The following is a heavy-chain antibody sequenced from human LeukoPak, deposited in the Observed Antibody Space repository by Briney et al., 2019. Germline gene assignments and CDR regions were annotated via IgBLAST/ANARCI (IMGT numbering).Heavy chain of an antibody. J-gene: IGHJ3*02. CDR2: MSSDGSNK. D-gene: IGHD6-19*01. Sequence: PGGSLRLSCAASGFTFSSYAMSWVRQAPGKGLEWVAVMSSDGSNKYYADSVKGRFTISRDNSRNTMYLQMNSLRAEDTAVYYCARALSSGWSHAFDIWGQGTMVTVSS. CDR1: GFTFSSYA. CDR3: ARALSSGWSHAFDI. V-gene: IGHV3-30*03.